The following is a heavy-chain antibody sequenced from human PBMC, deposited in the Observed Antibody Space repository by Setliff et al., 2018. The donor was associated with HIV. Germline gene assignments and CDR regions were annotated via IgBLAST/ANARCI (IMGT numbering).Heavy chain of an antibody. V-gene: IGHV4-4*09. CDR1: GGSISSYC. J-gene: IGHJ5*02. CDR3: ARRIDNSGGFPDQNLFDT. D-gene: IGHD3-10*01. Sequence: PSETLSLTCTVPGGSISSYCWNWIRQSPGRGLEWIGFIFSSGSTKYNPSLQSRVTMSIDTSKNQFPLKLTSVTAEDTAVLYFARRIDNSGGFPDQNLFDTXXXGSLVTVSS. CDR2: IFSSGST.